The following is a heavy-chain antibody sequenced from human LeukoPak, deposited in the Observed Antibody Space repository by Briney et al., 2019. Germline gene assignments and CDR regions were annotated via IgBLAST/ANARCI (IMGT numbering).Heavy chain of an antibody. V-gene: IGHV1-24*01. CDR2: SDPEDGER. CDR1: GKTLSDLS. CDR3: VTGFTTMAVDYFDY. J-gene: IGHJ4*02. D-gene: IGHD5-18*01. Sequence: ASLKVSCKVSGKTLSDLSINWLRQPPGKGLEWLGGSDPEDGERIYAQMFQGRVTMTEDTSIDTAYMELSSLRSEDTAVYYCVTGFTTMAVDYFDYWGQGTLVTVSP.